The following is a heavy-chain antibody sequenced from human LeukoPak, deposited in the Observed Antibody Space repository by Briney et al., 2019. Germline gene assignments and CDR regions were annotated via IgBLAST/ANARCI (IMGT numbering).Heavy chain of an antibody. CDR2: INPNTGGT. J-gene: IGHJ5*02. CDR1: GYTFTGYY. D-gene: IGHD6-13*01. V-gene: IGHV1-2*06. Sequence: ASVKVSCKASGYTFTGYYIHWVRQAPGQGLEWMGRINPNTGGTDYAQKFQGRVTMTRDTSITTAYMELSRLTSDDTAIYYCAKVPPSITAAGNWLGPWGQGALVTVSS. CDR3: AKVPPSITAAGNWLGP.